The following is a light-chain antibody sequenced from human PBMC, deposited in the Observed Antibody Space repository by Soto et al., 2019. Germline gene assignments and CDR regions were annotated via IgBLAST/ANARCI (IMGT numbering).Light chain of an antibody. Sequence: EIVLTQSPGTPSLSPGERATLSSWASQSISSNYLAWYQQKPGQPPRLLISGSSIRATGIPKRFSGSASGTDFTLTISSLEPEDFAVYYCQQRSDWPRITFGQGTRLEIK. CDR1: QSISSNY. J-gene: IGKJ5*01. CDR3: QQRSDWPRIT. V-gene: IGKV3D-20*02. CDR2: GSS.